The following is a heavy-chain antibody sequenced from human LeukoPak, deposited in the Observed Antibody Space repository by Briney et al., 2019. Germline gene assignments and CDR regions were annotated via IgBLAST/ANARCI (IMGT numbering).Heavy chain of an antibody. Sequence: GGSLRLSCAASGFTFSSYAMSWVRQAPGKGLEWVSAISGSGGSTYYADSMKGRFTISRDNSKNTLYLQMNSLRAEDTAVYYCAKSSNSVSYYFDYWGQGTLVTVSS. CDR1: GFTFSSYA. CDR3: AKSSNSVSYYFDY. V-gene: IGHV3-23*01. CDR2: ISGSGGST. D-gene: IGHD1-7*01. J-gene: IGHJ4*02.